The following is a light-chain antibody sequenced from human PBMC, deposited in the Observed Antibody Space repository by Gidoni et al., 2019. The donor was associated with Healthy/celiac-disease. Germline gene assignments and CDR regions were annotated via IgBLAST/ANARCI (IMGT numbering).Light chain of an antibody. V-gene: IGKV1-33*01. Sequence: DIQMTQSPSSLSASVGDRVTITCQASQDISNYLNWYQQKPGKAPKLLIYDASNLETGVPSRFSGSGSGTDFTFTISRLKPEDIATYYCKQYDNLVTFGPGTKVDIK. CDR2: DAS. CDR3: KQYDNLVT. CDR1: QDISNY. J-gene: IGKJ3*01.